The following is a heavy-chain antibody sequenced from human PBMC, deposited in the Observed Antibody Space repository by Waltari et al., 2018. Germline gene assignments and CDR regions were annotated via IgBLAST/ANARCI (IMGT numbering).Heavy chain of an antibody. CDR2: IIPIFGTA. J-gene: IGHJ3*02. V-gene: IGHV1-69*08. Sequence: QVQLVQSGAEVKKPGSSVKVSCKASGGTFSSYAISWVRQAPGQGLEWMGRIIPIFGTANYAQKFQGRVTITADKSTSTAYMELSSLRAEDTAVYYCARDNHSNTLGGDAFDIWGQGTMVTVSS. CDR3: ARDNHSNTLGGDAFDI. CDR1: GGTFSSYA. D-gene: IGHD1-26*01.